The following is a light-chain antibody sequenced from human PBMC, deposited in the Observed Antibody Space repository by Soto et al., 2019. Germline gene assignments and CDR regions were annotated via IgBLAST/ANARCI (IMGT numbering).Light chain of an antibody. J-gene: IGKJ2*01. Sequence: DIEMTQSPSSLSASVGDRITITCRAGQGIRNHLGWFQQHPGKAPQRLIYAASSLDGGVPSSFSGSGSGTAYPLAISSLQPEDFATYYCRQHDPYPYPFGQGPKLEI. CDR1: QGIRNH. CDR2: AAS. CDR3: RQHDPYPYP. V-gene: IGKV1-17*01.